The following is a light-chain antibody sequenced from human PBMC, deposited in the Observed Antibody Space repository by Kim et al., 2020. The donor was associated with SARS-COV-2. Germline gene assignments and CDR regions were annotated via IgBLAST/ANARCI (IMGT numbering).Light chain of an antibody. CDR1: QSVGSN. CDR3: QHYNNWPPYT. CDR2: GAS. J-gene: IGKJ2*01. V-gene: IGKV3-15*01. Sequence: EILMTQSPATVSVSPGETATLSCRASQSVGSNLAWYQQRPGQAPRLLIYGASTRAAETPGRFSGSGSGTHFTLTIDTLQSEDFAVYFCQHYNNWPPYTFGQGTKLEIK.